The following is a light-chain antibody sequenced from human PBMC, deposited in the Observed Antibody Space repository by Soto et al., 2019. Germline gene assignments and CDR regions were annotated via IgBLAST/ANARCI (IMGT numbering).Light chain of an antibody. CDR2: AAS. J-gene: IGKJ1*01. CDR1: QGISSC. V-gene: IGKV1-27*01. CDR3: QKYYSAPQT. Sequence: DIQMTQSPSSLSASVGDRVTITCRASQGISSCLAWYQQKPGKVPKVLIYAASTLQSGVPSRFSGSGSGTEFTLTINSLQPEDGATFYCQKYYSAPQTFGQGTKVEIK.